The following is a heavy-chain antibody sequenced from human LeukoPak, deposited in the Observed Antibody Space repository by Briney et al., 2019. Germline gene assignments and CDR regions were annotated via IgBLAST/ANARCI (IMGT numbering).Heavy chain of an antibody. CDR1: GFTFSSYA. D-gene: IGHD3-10*01. CDR2: ISYDGSNK. J-gene: IGHJ4*02. Sequence: LSGGSLRLSCAASGFTFSSYAMHWVRQAPGKGLEWVAVISYDGSNKYYADSVKGRFTISRDNSKNTLYLQMNSLRAEDTAVYYCARGPYVLLWFGELLGDYWGQGTLVTVSS. V-gene: IGHV3-30*04. CDR3: ARGPYVLLWFGELLGDY.